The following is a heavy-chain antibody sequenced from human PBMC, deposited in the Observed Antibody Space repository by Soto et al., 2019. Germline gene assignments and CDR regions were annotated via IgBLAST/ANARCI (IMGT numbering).Heavy chain of an antibody. V-gene: IGHV3-23*01. CDR3: AKDPVATVY. Sequence: EVQLLESGGGLVQPGGSLRLSCAASGFTFSSYAMSWVRQAPGKGLEWVSAISGSGGSTYYADSVKGRFTISRDNSKKPLYLQMNSLRAVGTAVYYCAKDPVATVYWGQGTLVTVFS. CDR2: ISGSGGST. D-gene: IGHD5-12*01. J-gene: IGHJ4*02. CDR1: GFTFSSYA.